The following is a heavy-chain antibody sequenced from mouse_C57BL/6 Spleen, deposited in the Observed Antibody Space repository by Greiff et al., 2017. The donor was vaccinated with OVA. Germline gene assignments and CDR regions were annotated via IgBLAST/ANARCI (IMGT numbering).Heavy chain of an antibody. J-gene: IGHJ3*01. CDR2: IYPSDSET. CDR3: AREDYGAWFAD. Sequence: QVQLQQPGAELVRPGSSVKLSCKASGYTFTSYWMDWVKQRPGQGLDWIGNIYPSDSETHYTQQFTDTATLTVDKSSSTAYMQLSSLTSEDSAVYYWAREDYGAWFADWGQGTLVTVSA. D-gene: IGHD1-1*02. V-gene: IGHV1-61*01. CDR1: GYTFTSYW.